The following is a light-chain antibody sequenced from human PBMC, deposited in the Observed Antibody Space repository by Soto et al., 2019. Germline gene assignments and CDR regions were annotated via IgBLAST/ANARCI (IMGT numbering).Light chain of an antibody. CDR3: QQSYTTPVYT. CDR1: QTIIFY. CDR2: AAS. J-gene: IGKJ2*01. Sequence: DIQMTQSPSSLSASVGDRITITCRASQTIIFYLNWYQQKPGQAPKLLIYAASNLQSGAPSRFSGSGSGTEFTLPISSLQPEDFVTYFCQQSYTTPVYTFGQGTKLEIK. V-gene: IGKV1-39*01.